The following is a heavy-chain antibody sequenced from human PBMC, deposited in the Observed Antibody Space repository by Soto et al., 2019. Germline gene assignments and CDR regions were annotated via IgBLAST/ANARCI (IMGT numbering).Heavy chain of an antibody. CDR1: GFTFSSYA. V-gene: IGHV3-23*01. CDR3: AKDGGRVYGMDV. Sequence: LRLSCAASGFTFSSYAMSWVRQAPGKGLEWVSAISGSGGSTYYADSVKGRFTISRDNSKNTLYLQMNSLRAEDTAVYYCAKDGGRVYGMDVWGQGTTVTVSS. J-gene: IGHJ6*02. D-gene: IGHD3-16*01. CDR2: ISGSGGST.